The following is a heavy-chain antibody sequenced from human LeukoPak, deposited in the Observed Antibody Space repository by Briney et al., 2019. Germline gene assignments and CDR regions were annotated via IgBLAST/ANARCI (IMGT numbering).Heavy chain of an antibody. Sequence: PGGSLRLSCAVSGFTFSHYWIHWVRHAPGKGLVWVSRINSDGSTTGYADSVKGRFTISRDNAKNTLYLQMNSLRAEDTAVYYCAREYSTIDCWGRGTLVTVSS. V-gene: IGHV3-74*01. J-gene: IGHJ4*02. CDR2: INSDGSTT. CDR3: AREYSTIDC. D-gene: IGHD5/OR15-5a*01. CDR1: GFTFSHYW.